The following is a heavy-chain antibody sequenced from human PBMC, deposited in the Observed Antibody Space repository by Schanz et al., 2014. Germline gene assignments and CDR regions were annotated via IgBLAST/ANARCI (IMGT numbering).Heavy chain of an antibody. CDR1: GYTFTSDS. CDR2: INPSGGST. CDR3: AGTYCSSTSCYTGYYYMDV. D-gene: IGHD2-2*02. J-gene: IGHJ6*03. Sequence: QVQLVQSGTQVKKPGASVKVSCKASGYTFTSDSMHWVRQAPGQGLEWMGMINPSGGSTTYAQNFQGRVTITADKSTSTAYMELTSLRSEDTAVYYCAGTYCSSTSCYTGYYYMDVWGKGTTVTVSS. V-gene: IGHV1-46*01.